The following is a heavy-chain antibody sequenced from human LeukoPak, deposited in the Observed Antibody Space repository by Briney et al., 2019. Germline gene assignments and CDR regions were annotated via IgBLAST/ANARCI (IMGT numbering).Heavy chain of an antibody. J-gene: IGHJ4*02. CDR3: ARGLWFGDENPPYFDY. Sequence: PSESLSLTCSVSGGSISSSNYYWSWIRQPAGKGLEWIGRIYTSESTNYNPSLKSRVTISVDTSRNQFSLKLSSVTAADTAVYYCARGLWFGDENPPYFDYWGQGILVTVSS. CDR1: GGSISSSNYY. V-gene: IGHV4-61*02. D-gene: IGHD3-10*01. CDR2: IYTSEST.